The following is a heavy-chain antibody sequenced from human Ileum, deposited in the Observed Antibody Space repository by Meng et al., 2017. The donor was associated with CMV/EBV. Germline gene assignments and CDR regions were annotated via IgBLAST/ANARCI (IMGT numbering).Heavy chain of an antibody. J-gene: IGHJ4*02. Sequence: GESLKISCTVSGVTFKTYDIHWVRQGPGKRLEWLAFIRYVGANKYADSVKGRFTISRDNSKSTVYLQMNSLKPGDTGLYYCVRDQHYCTNTTCHKFYFDSWGQGLLVTVSS. CDR3: VRDQHYCTNTTCHKFYFDS. CDR2: IRYVGANK. D-gene: IGHD2-2*02. V-gene: IGHV3-30*02. CDR1: GVTFKTYD.